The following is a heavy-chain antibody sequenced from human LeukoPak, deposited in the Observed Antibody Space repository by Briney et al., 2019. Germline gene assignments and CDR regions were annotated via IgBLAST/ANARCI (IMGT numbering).Heavy chain of an antibody. CDR2: IYRGGNT. CDR1: GFTVSSNY. CDR3: ARLWFGELAFDY. J-gene: IGHJ4*02. D-gene: IGHD3-10*01. Sequence: PGGSLRLSCAASGFTVSSNYMNWVRQAPGKGLEWVSVIYRGGNTYYADSVKGRFTISRDNSKNTLYLQMNNLRAEDTAVYYCARLWFGELAFDYWGQGTLVTVSS. V-gene: IGHV3-66*01.